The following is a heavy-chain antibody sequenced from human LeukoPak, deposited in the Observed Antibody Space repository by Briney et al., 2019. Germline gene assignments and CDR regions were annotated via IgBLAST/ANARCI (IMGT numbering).Heavy chain of an antibody. CDR3: ARGHGGWILWDFDY. V-gene: IGHV3-7*03. D-gene: IGHD6-19*01. Sequence: PGGSLRLSCAASGFTFSSYWMSWVRQAPGKGLEWVANIKQDGSEKYYVDSVKGRFTISRDNAKNSLYLQMNSLRAEDTAVYYCARGHGGWILWDFDYWGQGTLVTVSS. CDR1: GFTFSSYW. J-gene: IGHJ4*02. CDR2: IKQDGSEK.